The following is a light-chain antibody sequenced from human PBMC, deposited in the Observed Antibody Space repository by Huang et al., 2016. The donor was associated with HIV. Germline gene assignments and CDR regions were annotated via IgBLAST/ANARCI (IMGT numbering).Light chain of an antibody. CDR1: QSVNNN. J-gene: IGKJ5*01. CDR3: QQYNKWPPIT. Sequence: EIVMTQSPATLSVSPGERATLSCRASQSVNNNLAWYQQKPGQAPRLLIYGASTRATGSPARFSGSGSGTEFTLTVSSLQSEDFAVYYCQQYNKWPPITFGQGTRLEMK. CDR2: GAS. V-gene: IGKV3-15*01.